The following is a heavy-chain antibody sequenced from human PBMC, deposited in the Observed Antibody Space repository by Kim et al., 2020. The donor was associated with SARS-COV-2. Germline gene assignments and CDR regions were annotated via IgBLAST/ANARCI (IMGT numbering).Heavy chain of an antibody. CDR1: GGTFSSYA. CDR3: ARESGERRWLHCLDY. V-gene: IGHV1-69*04. D-gene: IGHD5-12*01. J-gene: IGHJ4*02. Sequence: SVKVSCKASGGTFSSYAISWVRQAPGQGLEWMGRIIPILGIANYAQKFQGRVTITADKSTSTAYMELSSLRSEDTAVYYCARESGERRWLHCLDYWGQGTLVTVSS. CDR2: IIPILGIA.